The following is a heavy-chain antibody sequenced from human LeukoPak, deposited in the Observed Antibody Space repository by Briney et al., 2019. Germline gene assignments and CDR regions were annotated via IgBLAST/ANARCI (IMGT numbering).Heavy chain of an antibody. CDR1: GFTFSSYA. Sequence: GGSLRLSCAASGFTFSSYAMTWVRQAPGKGLEWVSALSGTGGNTYYADSVKGRFTISRDNAKNSLYLQMNSLRAEDTAVYYCARNLPAADYWGQGTLVTVSS. CDR2: LSGTGGNT. D-gene: IGHD2-2*01. CDR3: ARNLPAADY. J-gene: IGHJ4*02. V-gene: IGHV3-23*01.